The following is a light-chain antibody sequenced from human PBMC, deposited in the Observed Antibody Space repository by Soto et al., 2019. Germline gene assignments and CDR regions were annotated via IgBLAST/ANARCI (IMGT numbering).Light chain of an antibody. CDR2: GAS. CDR1: QSFSNN. V-gene: IGKV3-15*01. CDR3: QQYDNWPWT. Sequence: EIVLTQSPGTLSLSPGERATLSCRASQSFSNNYLAWYQQKPGQAPRLLIYGASRRATGFPARFSGSGSGTDFTLTISSLQSEDFAVYYCQQYDNWPWTFGQGTKVDIK. J-gene: IGKJ1*01.